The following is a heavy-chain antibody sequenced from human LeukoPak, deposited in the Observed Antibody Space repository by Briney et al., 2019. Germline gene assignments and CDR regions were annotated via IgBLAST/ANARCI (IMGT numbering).Heavy chain of an antibody. CDR3: ARAAGYSSGWYHARPVDDAFDI. CDR2: IIPIFGTA. J-gene: IGHJ3*02. CDR1: GGTFSSYA. D-gene: IGHD6-19*01. V-gene: IGHV1-69*13. Sequence: ASVKVSCKASGGTFSSYAISWVRQAPRQGLEWMGGIIPIFGTANYAQKFQGRVTITADESTSTAYMELSSLRSEDTAVYYCARAAGYSSGWYHARPVDDAFDIWGQGTMVTVSS.